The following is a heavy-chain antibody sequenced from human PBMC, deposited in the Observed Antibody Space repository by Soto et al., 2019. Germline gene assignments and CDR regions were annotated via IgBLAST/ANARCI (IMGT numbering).Heavy chain of an antibody. CDR2: ISFDGNNG. Sequence: QVQLVESGGGVVRPGRSLRISCAASGFTLSSYAMYWVRQAPGKGLEWVAFISFDGNNGYADSVKGRFTISRDNSKNTVYLQMNSLRGEDTAVYYWARDRSDVWGQGTLVTVSS. V-gene: IGHV3-30-3*01. J-gene: IGHJ4*02. CDR1: GFTLSSYA. CDR3: ARDRSDV.